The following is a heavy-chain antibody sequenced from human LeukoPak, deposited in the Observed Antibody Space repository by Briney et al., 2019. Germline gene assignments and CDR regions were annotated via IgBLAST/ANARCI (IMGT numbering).Heavy chain of an antibody. CDR2: IYYSGST. V-gene: IGHV4-59*01. J-gene: IGHJ6*02. Sequence: PSETLSLTCTVSGGSISSYYWSWIRQPPGKGLEWIGYIYYSGSTNYNPSLKSRVTISVDTSKNQFSLKLSSVTAADTAVYYCARVDCSSTSCYYGSYYGMDVWGQGTTVTVSS. CDR3: ARVDCSSTSCYYGSYYGMDV. D-gene: IGHD2-2*01. CDR1: GGSISSYY.